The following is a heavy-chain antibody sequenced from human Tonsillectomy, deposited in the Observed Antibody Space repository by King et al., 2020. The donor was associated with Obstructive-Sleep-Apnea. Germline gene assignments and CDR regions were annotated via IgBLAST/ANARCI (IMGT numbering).Heavy chain of an antibody. J-gene: IGHJ3*02. CDR3: VRQGYDSGWLPFDI. D-gene: IGHD6-19*01. CDR2: ISSEGSDR. CDR1: GFTFSDHL. Sequence: QLVQSGGGLVQSGGSQRLSCTASGFTFSDHLMHWVRQVPGKGLLWVSRISSEGSDRIYADSVKGRFTMSRDNTRNILYLQMNSLRADDTAVYYCVRQGYDSGWLPFDIGGEGTLVTVPS. V-gene: IGHV3-74*02.